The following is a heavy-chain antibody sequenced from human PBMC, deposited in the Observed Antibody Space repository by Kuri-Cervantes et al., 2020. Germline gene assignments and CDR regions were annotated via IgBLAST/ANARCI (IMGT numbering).Heavy chain of an antibody. CDR1: GYTFTYRY. V-gene: IGHV1-45*02. CDR2: ITPFNGNT. D-gene: IGHD3-22*01. J-gene: IGHJ1*01. Sequence: SVKVSCKASGYTFTYRYLHWVRQAPGQALEWMGWITPFNGNTNYAQKFQDRVTITRDRSMSTAYMELSSLRSEDTAVYYCARGLYYDSSGYYPTARPLRGYFQHWGQGTLVTVSS. CDR3: ARGLYYDSSGYYPTARPLRGYFQH.